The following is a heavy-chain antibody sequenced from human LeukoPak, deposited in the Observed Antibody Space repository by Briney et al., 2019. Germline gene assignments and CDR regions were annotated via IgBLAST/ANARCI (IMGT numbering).Heavy chain of an antibody. Sequence: GGSLRLSCVASGFTVSSNYMSWVRQAPGKGLEWVSVIYSGGSTYYADSVKGRSTISRDNSKNTLYLQMNSLRAEDTAVYYCARVRSAPYYYYGMDVWGQGTTVTVSS. CDR2: IYSGGST. J-gene: IGHJ6*02. V-gene: IGHV3-66*01. CDR3: ARVRSAPYYYYGMDV. CDR1: GFTVSSNY.